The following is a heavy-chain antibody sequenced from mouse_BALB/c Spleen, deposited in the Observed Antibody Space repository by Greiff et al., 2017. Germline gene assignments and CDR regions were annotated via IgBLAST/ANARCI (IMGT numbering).Heavy chain of an antibody. CDR3: ARLGGALWYVDV. CDR2: IYPGDGDT. V-gene: IGHV1-82*01. Sequence: QVQLQQSGPELVKPGASVKISCKASGYAFSSSWMNWVKQRPGQGLEWIGRIYPGDGDTNYNGKFKGKATLTADKSSSTAYMQLSSLTSVDSAVYFCARLGGALWYVDVGGAGTTVTVSS. CDR1: GYAFSSSW. J-gene: IGHJ1*01.